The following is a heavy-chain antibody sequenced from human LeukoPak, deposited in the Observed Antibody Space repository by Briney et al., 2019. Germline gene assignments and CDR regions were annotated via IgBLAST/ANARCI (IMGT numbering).Heavy chain of an antibody. CDR3: AKLSLSGRSQSADY. CDR1: GGSISSDDYC. J-gene: IGHJ4*02. CDR2: IYYSGST. D-gene: IGHD3-10*01. V-gene: IGHV4-31*03. Sequence: SETLSLTCSVSGGSISSDDYCWNWIRQHPGKGLEWIGYIYYSGSTYYNPSLKSRVALSVDTSKNQFSLKLSSLTAADTAVYYCAKLSLSGRSQSADYWGQGTLVTVSS.